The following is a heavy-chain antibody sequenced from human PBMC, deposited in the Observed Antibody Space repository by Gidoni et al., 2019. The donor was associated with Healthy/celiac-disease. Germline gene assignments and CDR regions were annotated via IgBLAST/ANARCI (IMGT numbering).Heavy chain of an antibody. CDR2: INHSGST. CDR1: GGSFSGYY. V-gene: IGHV4-34*01. Sequence: QVQLQQWGAGLLKPSETLSLTCAVYGGSFSGYYWSWIRQPPGKGLEWIGEINHSGSTNYNPSLKSRVTISVDTSKNQFSLKLSSVTAADTAVYYCARGRRRGSSHSGYFDLWGRGTLVTVSS. J-gene: IGHJ2*01. CDR3: ARGRRRGSSHSGYFDL. D-gene: IGHD3-10*01.